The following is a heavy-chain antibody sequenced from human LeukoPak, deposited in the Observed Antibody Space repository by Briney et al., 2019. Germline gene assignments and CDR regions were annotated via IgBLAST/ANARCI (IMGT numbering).Heavy chain of an antibody. Sequence: GGSLRLSCAASGFTFSSYGMHWVRQAPGKGLEWVAFIRYDGSNKYYADSVKGRFTISRDNSKNTLYLQMNSLRAEDTAVYYCANIYNWNYATDYWGQGTLVTVSS. V-gene: IGHV3-30*02. J-gene: IGHJ4*02. D-gene: IGHD1-7*01. CDR2: IRYDGSNK. CDR1: GFTFSSYG. CDR3: ANIYNWNYATDY.